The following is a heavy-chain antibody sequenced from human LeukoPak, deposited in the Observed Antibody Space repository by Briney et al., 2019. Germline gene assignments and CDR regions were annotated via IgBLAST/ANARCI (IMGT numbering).Heavy chain of an antibody. CDR2: IYSGDSDT. Sequence: PGESLKISCMDSGYSFTSYWIAWVRQMPGKGLEWMGSIYSGDSDTRYSPSFQGQVTISADKSISTAYLQWRGLKASDTAMYYCARLGTAVVARFFDNWGQGTLVTVSS. CDR1: GYSFTSYW. CDR3: ARLGTAVVARFFDN. V-gene: IGHV5-51*03. J-gene: IGHJ4*02. D-gene: IGHD5-18*01.